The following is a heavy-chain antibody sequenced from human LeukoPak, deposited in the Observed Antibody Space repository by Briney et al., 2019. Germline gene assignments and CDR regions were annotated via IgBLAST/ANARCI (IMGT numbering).Heavy chain of an antibody. CDR1: GFTFSSYG. V-gene: IGHV3-30*02. J-gene: IGHJ6*02. CDR3: AKDLRKATTVTPHWAYYGMDV. D-gene: IGHD4-17*01. Sequence: GGSLRLSCAASGFTFSSYGMHWVRQAPGKGLEWVAFIRYDGSNKYYADSVKGRFTISRDNSKNTLYLQMNSLRAEDTAVYYCAKDLRKATTVTPHWAYYGMDVWGQGTTVTVSS. CDR2: IRYDGSNK.